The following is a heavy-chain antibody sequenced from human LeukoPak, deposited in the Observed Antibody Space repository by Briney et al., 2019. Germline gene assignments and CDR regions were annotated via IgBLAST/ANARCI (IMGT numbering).Heavy chain of an antibody. D-gene: IGHD6-19*01. CDR3: ARETYSSGWGYYYYYMDV. V-gene: IGHV3-64*01. CDR2: ISSNGGST. J-gene: IGHJ6*03. CDR1: GFTFSSYA. Sequence: PGGSLRLSCAASGFTFSSYAMHWVRQAPGKGLEYVSAISSNGGSTYYANSVKGRFTISRDNSKNTLYLQMGSLRAEDMAVYYCARETYSSGWGYYYYYMDVWGKGTTVTISS.